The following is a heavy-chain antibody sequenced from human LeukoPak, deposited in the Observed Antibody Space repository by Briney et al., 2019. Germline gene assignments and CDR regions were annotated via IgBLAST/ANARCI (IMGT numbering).Heavy chain of an antibody. D-gene: IGHD3-22*01. Sequence: PGGSLRLSWAASGFTFSSYGMRWVRQAPGKGLEWVAFIRYDGSNKYYADSVKGRFTISRDNSKNTLYLQMNSLRAEDTAVYYCEKDLALYDNTGYYPPNHWGQGTLVTVSS. CDR2: IRYDGSNK. J-gene: IGHJ1*01. V-gene: IGHV3-30*02. CDR1: GFTFSSYG. CDR3: EKDLALYDNTGYYPPNH.